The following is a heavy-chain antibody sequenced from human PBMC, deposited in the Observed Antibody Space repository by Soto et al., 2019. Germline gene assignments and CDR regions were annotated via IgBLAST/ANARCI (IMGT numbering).Heavy chain of an antibody. Sequence: GASVKVSCKVSGYTLTELSMHWVRQAPGKGLEWMGGFDPEDGETIYAQKFQGRVTMTEDTSTDTAYMELSSLRSEDTAVYYCATGVGITGTTFLNYYYYGMDVWGQGTTVTISS. CDR2: FDPEDGET. V-gene: IGHV1-24*01. CDR3: ATGVGITGTTFLNYYYYGMDV. D-gene: IGHD1-7*01. J-gene: IGHJ6*02. CDR1: GYTLTELS.